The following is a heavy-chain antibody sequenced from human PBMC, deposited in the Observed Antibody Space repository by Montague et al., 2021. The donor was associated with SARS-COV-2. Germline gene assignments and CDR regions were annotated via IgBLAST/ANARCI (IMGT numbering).Heavy chain of an antibody. Sequence: SLRLSFAASGFTLSSYAMNWVRQAPGKGLEWVSSISGSDDTTYYADSVKGRFTISRDSSKNTLYLQLNSLRGDDTAVYYCARSPVVPKYNYGLDVWGQGTTVTVSS. V-gene: IGHV3-23*01. J-gene: IGHJ6*02. CDR2: ISGSDDTT. D-gene: IGHD2-15*01. CDR1: GFTLSSYA. CDR3: ARSPVVPKYNYGLDV.